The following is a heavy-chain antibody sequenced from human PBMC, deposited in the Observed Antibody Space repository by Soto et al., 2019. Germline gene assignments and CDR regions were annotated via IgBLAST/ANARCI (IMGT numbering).Heavy chain of an antibody. CDR2: IWYDGSNK. Sequence: GGSLRLSCAASGFTFSSYGMHWVRQAPGKGLEWVAVIWYDGSNKYYADSVKGRFTISRDNSKNTLYLQMNSLRAEDTAVYYCARDRTWRYYYDSSGPHDAFDIWGQGTMVTVSS. CDR3: ARDRTWRYYYDSSGPHDAFDI. CDR1: GFTFSSYG. D-gene: IGHD3-22*01. J-gene: IGHJ3*02. V-gene: IGHV3-33*01.